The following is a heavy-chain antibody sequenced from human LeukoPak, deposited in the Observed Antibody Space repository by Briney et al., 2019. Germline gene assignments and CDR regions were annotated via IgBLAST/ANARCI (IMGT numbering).Heavy chain of an antibody. CDR3: ARGLRFLEWLLSY. J-gene: IGHJ4*02. CDR1: GYTFTGYY. V-gene: IGHV1-2*02. Sequence: ASVKVSCKASGYTFTGYYMHWVRQAPGQGLEWMGWINPNSGGTNYAQKFQGRVTMTRDTSISTAHMELSRLRSDDTAVYYCARGLRFLEWLLSYWGQGTLVTVSS. CDR2: INPNSGGT. D-gene: IGHD3-3*01.